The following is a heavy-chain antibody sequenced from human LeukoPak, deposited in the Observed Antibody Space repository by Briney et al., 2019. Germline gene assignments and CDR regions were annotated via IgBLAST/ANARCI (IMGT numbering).Heavy chain of an antibody. CDR1: GYTFTSYY. D-gene: IGHD5-12*01. CDR2: INPSGGST. CDR3: ARDPVVAAWYFDL. J-gene: IGHJ2*01. V-gene: IGHV1-46*01. Sequence: ASVKVSCKASGYTFTSYYMHWVRQAPGQGLEWMGIINPSGGSTSYAQKFQGRVTMTRDMSTSTVYMELSSLRSEDTAVYYCARDPVVAAWYFDLWGRGTLVTVSS.